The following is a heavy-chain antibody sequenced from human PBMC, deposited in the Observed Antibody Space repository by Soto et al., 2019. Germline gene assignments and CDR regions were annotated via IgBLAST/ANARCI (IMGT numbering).Heavy chain of an antibody. V-gene: IGHV1-69*13. CDR3: ARNWNRSKPPGTPGDYYYCYGMDV. J-gene: IGHJ6*02. D-gene: IGHD1-1*01. CDR1: GGTFSSYA. Sequence: SVKVSCKASGGTFSSYAISWVRQAPGQGLEWMGGIIPIFGTANYAQKFQGRVTITADESTSTAYMELSSLRSEDTAVYYCARNWNRSKPPGTPGDYYYCYGMDVWGQGTTVTVSS. CDR2: IIPIFGTA.